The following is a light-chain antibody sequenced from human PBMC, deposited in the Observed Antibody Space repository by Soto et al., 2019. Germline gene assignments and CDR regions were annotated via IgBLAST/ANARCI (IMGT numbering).Light chain of an antibody. Sequence: QSALTQPASVSGSPGQSITVSCTGTTSDIGTYNYVSWYQQHPGKAPKLIIYEVNNRPSGVSNRFSGSKSANTASLTISGLQAEDEADYYCASFTTSGTRVFGTGTKLTVL. CDR2: EVN. J-gene: IGLJ1*01. CDR3: ASFTTSGTRV. V-gene: IGLV2-14*01. CDR1: TSDIGTYNY.